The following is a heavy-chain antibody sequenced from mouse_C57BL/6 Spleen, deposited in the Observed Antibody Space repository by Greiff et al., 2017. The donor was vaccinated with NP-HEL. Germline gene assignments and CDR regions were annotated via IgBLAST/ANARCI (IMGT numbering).Heavy chain of an antibody. J-gene: IGHJ2*01. V-gene: IGHV1-82*01. CDR3: AGDYSNYFDY. Sequence: QVHVKQSGPELVKPGASVKISCKASGYAFSSSWMNWVKQRPGKGLEWIGRIYPGDGDTNYNGKFKGKATLTADKSSSTAYMQLSSLTSEDSAVYFCAGDYSNYFDYWGQGTTLTVSS. D-gene: IGHD2-5*01. CDR2: IYPGDGDT. CDR1: GYAFSSSW.